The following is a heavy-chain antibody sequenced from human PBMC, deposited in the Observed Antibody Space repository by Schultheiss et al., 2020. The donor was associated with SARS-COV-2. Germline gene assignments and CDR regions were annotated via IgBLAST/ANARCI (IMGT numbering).Heavy chain of an antibody. CDR3: NYYYDSGGSYLNDY. V-gene: IGHV3-30*03. CDR2: LSYDGSNK. Sequence: GGSLRLSCAASGFTFSSYGMHWVRQAPGKGLEWVAVLSYDGSNKYYADSVKGRFTISRDNSKNTLYLQMNSLKTEDTAVYYCNYYYDSGGSYLNDYWGQGTLVTVSS. D-gene: IGHD3-22*01. J-gene: IGHJ4*02. CDR1: GFTFSSYG.